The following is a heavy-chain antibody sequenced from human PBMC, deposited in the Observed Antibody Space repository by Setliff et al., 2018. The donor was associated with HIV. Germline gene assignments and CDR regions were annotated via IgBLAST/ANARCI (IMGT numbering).Heavy chain of an antibody. CDR1: GGSFGVYR. V-gene: IGHV4-4*07. D-gene: IGHD3-10*01. CDR2: IDSSGTT. Sequence: ASETLSLTCTISGGSFGVYRWSWIRQSAGRGLEWIGRIDSSGTTDYKPSLKGRVAISVDTSRNQFSLRVTTVTAADTAVYFCARDRHSSGLGSYGPWGPGILVTVSS. J-gene: IGHJ5*02. CDR3: ARDRHSSGLGSYGP.